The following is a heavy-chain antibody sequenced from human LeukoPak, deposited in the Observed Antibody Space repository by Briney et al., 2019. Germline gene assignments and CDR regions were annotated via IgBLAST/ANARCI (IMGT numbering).Heavy chain of an antibody. V-gene: IGHV4-39*01. D-gene: IGHD1-7*01. J-gene: IGHJ4*02. CDR2: IYYSGST. CDR1: GVSISSYY. CDR3: ARLGITGTLPLDY. Sequence: SETLSLTCTVSGVSISSYYWGWIRQPPGKGLEWIGSIYYSGSTYYNPSLKSRVTISVDTSKNQFSLKLSSVTAADTAVYYCARLGITGTLPLDYWGQGTLVTVSS.